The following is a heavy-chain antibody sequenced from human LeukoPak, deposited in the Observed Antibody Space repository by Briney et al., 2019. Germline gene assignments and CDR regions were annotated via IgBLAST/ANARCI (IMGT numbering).Heavy chain of an antibody. CDR3: ATEWDF. CDR1: GGSISTSSYF. CDR2: IYYSGIT. V-gene: IGHV4-39*07. D-gene: IGHD2-8*01. Sequence: SETLSLTCTVSGGSISTSSYFWGWVRQPPGKGLEWIGSIYYSGITYYNPSLKSRVTMSVDTSKNQFSLKVTSVTAADTAVYYCATEWDFWGRGTLVTVSS. J-gene: IGHJ4*02.